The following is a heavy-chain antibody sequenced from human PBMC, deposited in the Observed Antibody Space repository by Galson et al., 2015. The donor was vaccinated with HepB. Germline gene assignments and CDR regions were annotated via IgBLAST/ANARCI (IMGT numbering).Heavy chain of an antibody. CDR2: FDPEDGET. CDR3: ARDFSSSGWNYYYYYYMDV. J-gene: IGHJ6*03. V-gene: IGHV1-24*01. CDR1: GYTLTELS. D-gene: IGHD6-19*01. Sequence: SVKVSCKVSGYTLTELSMHWVRQAPGKGLEWMGGFDPEDGETIYAQKFQGRVTMTEDTSTDTAYMELRSLRSDDTAVYYCARDFSSSGWNYYYYYYMDVWGKGTTVTVSS.